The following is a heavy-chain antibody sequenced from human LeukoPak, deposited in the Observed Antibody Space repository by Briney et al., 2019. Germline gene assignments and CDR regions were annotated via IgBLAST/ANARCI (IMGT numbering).Heavy chain of an antibody. J-gene: IGHJ4*02. Sequence: GGSLRLSCAASGFTFSSYWMSWVRQAPGKGLEWVSAISGSGGSTYYADSVKGRFTISRDNSKNTLYLQMNSLRAEDTAVYYCAKGKARYFDWSCDYWGQGTLVTVSS. CDR3: AKGKARYFDWSCDY. V-gene: IGHV3-23*01. CDR1: GFTFSSYW. CDR2: ISGSGGST. D-gene: IGHD3-9*01.